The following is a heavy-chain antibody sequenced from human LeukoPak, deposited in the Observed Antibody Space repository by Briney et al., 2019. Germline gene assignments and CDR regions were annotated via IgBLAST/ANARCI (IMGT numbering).Heavy chain of an antibody. J-gene: IGHJ6*03. Sequence: GGSLRLSCAASGFTFSSYAMSWVRQAPGKGLEWVSAISGSGGSTYYADSVKGRFTISRDNSKNTLYLQMNSLRAEDTAVYYCAKGVGRGGWLRSDYYYYMDVWGKGTTVTVSS. CDR2: ISGSGGST. V-gene: IGHV3-23*01. CDR3: AKGVGRGGWLRSDYYYYMDV. D-gene: IGHD5-12*01. CDR1: GFTFSSYA.